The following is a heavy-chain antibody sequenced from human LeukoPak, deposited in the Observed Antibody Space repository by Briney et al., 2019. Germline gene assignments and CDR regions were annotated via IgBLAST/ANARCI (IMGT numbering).Heavy chain of an antibody. CDR3: ASPGITMVRGVRLYFDY. Sequence: PGGSLRLSCAASGFTVSSNYMSWVRQAPGKGLEWVSVIYSGGSTYYADSVKGRFTISRDNSKNTLYLQMNSLRAEDTAVYYCASPGITMVRGVRLYFDYWGQGTLVTVSS. J-gene: IGHJ4*02. D-gene: IGHD3-10*01. CDR1: GFTVSSNY. CDR2: IYSGGST. V-gene: IGHV3-66*01.